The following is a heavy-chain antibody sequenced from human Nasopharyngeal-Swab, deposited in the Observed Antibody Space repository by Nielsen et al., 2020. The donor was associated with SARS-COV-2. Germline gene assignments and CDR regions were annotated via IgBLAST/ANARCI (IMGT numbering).Heavy chain of an antibody. Sequence: LRLSCTVSGGSISSSNYYWGWIRQPPGKGLEWIGRIYTSGSTNYNPSLKSRVTISVDTSKNQFSLKLSSVTAADTAVYYCARDLSVAFDYWGQGTLVTVSS. V-gene: IGHV4-61*02. CDR3: ARDLSVAFDY. CDR1: GGSISSSNYY. D-gene: IGHD6-19*01. J-gene: IGHJ4*02. CDR2: IYTSGST.